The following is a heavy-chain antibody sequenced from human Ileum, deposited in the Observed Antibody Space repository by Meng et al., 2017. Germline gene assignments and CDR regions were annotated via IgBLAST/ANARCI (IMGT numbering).Heavy chain of an antibody. Sequence: SETLSLTCDVYGGSFSGYYWSWIRQPPGKGLEWIGEIDHSGSTNLNPSLKSRVTISVDTSKNQFSLKMSSVTAADTAVYYCARGYSLWAYWGQGTLVPVSS. J-gene: IGHJ4*02. V-gene: IGHV4-34*01. CDR3: ARGYSLWAY. D-gene: IGHD5-18*01. CDR2: IDHSGST. CDR1: GGSFSGYY.